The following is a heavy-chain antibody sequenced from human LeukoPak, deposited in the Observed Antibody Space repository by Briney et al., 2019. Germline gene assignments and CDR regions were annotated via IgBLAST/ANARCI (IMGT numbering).Heavy chain of an antibody. Sequence: GGSLRLSCAASGFAFSSYAMSWVRQAPGKGLEWVSAISGSGGSTYYADSVKGRFTISRDNSKNTLYLQMNSLRAEDTAVYYCAKDLWGGYDFDYWGQGTLVTVSS. D-gene: IGHD3-16*01. CDR3: AKDLWGGYDFDY. V-gene: IGHV3-23*01. J-gene: IGHJ4*02. CDR1: GFAFSSYA. CDR2: ISGSGGST.